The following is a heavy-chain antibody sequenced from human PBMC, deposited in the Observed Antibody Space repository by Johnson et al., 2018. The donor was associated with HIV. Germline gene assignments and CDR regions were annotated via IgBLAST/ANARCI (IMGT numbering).Heavy chain of an antibody. V-gene: IGHV3-48*01. CDR3: VKVQDEWFRALGAFDI. J-gene: IGHJ3*02. CDR1: GFTFSNYA. Sequence: EKLVESGGGLVQPGGSLRLSCAASGFTFSNYAMNWVRQAPGKGLEWVSYISSSGNTIYYADSVKGRVTISRDNSKNTLYLQMNTLRAEDTAVYYCVKVQDEWFRALGAFDIWGQGTMVTVSS. D-gene: IGHD3-10*01. CDR2: ISSSGNTI.